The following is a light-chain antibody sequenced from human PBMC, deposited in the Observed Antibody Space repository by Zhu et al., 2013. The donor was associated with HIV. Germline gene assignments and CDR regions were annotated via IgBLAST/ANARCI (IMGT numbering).Light chain of an antibody. CDR2: DAS. V-gene: IGKV3-11*01. CDR3: QQRSNWPPP. J-gene: IGKJ4*01. CDR1: QSISSY. Sequence: ESVLTQSPGTLSLSPGERATLSCRASQSISSYLAWYQQKPGQAPRLLIYDASNRATGIPARFSGSGSGTDFTLTISTLEPEDFAVYYCQQRSNWPPPFGGGTKVEIK.